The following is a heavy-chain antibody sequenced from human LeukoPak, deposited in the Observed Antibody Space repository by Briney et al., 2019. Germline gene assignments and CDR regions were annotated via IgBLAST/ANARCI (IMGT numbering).Heavy chain of an antibody. CDR1: GYTFTSYG. V-gene: IGHV1-18*01. J-gene: IGHJ5*02. CDR3: ARDLWRYDFWSGYYPNWFDP. Sequence: ASVRVSCKASGYTFTSYGISWVRQAPGQGLEWMGWISAYNGNTNYAQKLQGRVTMTTDTSMSTAYMELRSLRSDDTAVYYCARDLWRYDFWSGYYPNWFDPWGQGTLVTVSS. D-gene: IGHD3-3*01. CDR2: ISAYNGNT.